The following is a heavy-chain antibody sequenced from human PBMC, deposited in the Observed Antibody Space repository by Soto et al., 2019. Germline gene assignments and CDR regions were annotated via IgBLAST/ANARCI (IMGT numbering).Heavy chain of an antibody. Sequence: PGGSLRLSCAASGFTFSSYAMSWVRQAPGKGLEWVSAISGSGGSTYYADSVKGRFTIPRDNSKNTLYLQMNSLRAEDTAVYYCAIHTIPYYYGMDVWGQGTTVTVSS. CDR1: GFTFSSYA. D-gene: IGHD3-3*01. V-gene: IGHV3-23*01. CDR2: ISGSGGST. J-gene: IGHJ6*02. CDR3: AIHTIPYYYGMDV.